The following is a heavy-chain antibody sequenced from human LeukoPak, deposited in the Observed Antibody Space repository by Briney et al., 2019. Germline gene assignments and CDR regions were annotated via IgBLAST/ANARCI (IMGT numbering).Heavy chain of an antibody. CDR2: IKQDGSEK. Sequence: GGSLRLSCATSGFTFNDHYLGWVRQAPGKGLEWVANIKQDGSEKYYVDSVKGRFTISRDNAKNSLYLQMNSLRAEDTAVYYCARDIVVVVAATGVSDYWGQGTLVTVSS. J-gene: IGHJ4*02. CDR1: GFTFNDHY. V-gene: IGHV3-7*01. D-gene: IGHD2-15*01. CDR3: ARDIVVVVAATGVSDY.